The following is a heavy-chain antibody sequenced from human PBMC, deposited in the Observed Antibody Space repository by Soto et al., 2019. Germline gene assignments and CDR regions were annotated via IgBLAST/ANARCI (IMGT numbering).Heavy chain of an antibody. CDR3: ARTTITGTSPPRGFFDL. CDR2: IMPTSGRP. CDR1: GGTFSKSG. V-gene: IGHV1-69*01. J-gene: IGHJ2*01. Sequence: QVQLVQSGAEVKKPGSSVKVSCKASGGTFSKSGISWVRQAPGQGLECMGVIMPTSGRPDYAQKFQGRVIITADEATSTAYMELSGLTSADTAMYYCARTTITGTSPPRGFFDLWGRGTLVTVSS. D-gene: IGHD1-7*01.